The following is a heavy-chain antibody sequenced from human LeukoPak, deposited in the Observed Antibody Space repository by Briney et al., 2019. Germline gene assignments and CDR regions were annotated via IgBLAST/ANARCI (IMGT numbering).Heavy chain of an antibody. V-gene: IGHV3-7*03. CDR2: IKQDGSEK. CDR3: ARNYGDYVFIIGY. J-gene: IGHJ4*02. CDR1: GFTFSSYW. D-gene: IGHD4-17*01. Sequence: GGSLRLSCAASGFTFSSYWMSWVRQAPGKGLEWVANIKQDGSEKYYVDSVKGRFTISRDNAKNSLYLQMNSLRAEDTAVYYCARNYGDYVFIIGYWGQGTLVTVSS.